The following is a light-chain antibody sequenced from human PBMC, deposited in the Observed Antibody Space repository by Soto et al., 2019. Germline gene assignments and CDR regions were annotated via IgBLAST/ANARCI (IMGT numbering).Light chain of an antibody. CDR2: AVS. CDR3: KQSSASPIT. CDR1: QGINNW. Sequence: DIQLTQSPSYVSASVGDRVTITCRASQGINNWIAWYQQKPGKAPELLIYAVSYLQSGVPSRFSGSVSATDFTLTISSRQPEDFASYFCKQSSASPITFGGGTKVDIK. V-gene: IGKV1-12*01. J-gene: IGKJ4*01.